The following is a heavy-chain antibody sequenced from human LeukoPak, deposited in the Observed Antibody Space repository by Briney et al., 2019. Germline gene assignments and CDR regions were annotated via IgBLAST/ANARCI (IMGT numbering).Heavy chain of an antibody. J-gene: IGHJ4*02. V-gene: IGHV3-21*01. Sequence: GRSLRLSCAASGFTFSSYSMNWVRQAPGKGLEWVSSISSSSSYIYYADSVKGRFTISRDNAKNSLYLQMNSLRAEDTAVYYCARDPITMVRGVIITATLFDYWGQGTLVTVSS. CDR1: GFTFSSYS. CDR2: ISSSSSYI. CDR3: ARDPITMVRGVIITATLFDY. D-gene: IGHD3-10*01.